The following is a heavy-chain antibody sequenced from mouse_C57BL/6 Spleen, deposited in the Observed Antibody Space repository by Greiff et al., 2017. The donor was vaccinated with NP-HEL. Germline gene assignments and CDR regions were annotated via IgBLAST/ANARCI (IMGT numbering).Heavy chain of an antibody. Sequence: VQLQQPGAELVKPGASVKLSCKASGYTFNSYWMHWVKQRPGQGLEWIGMIHPNSGSTNYNEKFKSKATLTIDKSSSTAYMQLSSLTSEDSAVYYCARPYGSSLYAMDYWGQGTSVTVSS. CDR2: IHPNSGST. V-gene: IGHV1-64*01. J-gene: IGHJ4*01. D-gene: IGHD1-1*01. CDR1: GYTFNSYW. CDR3: ARPYGSSLYAMDY.